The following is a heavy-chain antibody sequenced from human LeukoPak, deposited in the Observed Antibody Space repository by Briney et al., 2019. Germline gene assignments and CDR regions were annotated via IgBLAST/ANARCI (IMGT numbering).Heavy chain of an antibody. Sequence: HPGGSLRLSCAASGFTFSSYAMSWVRQAPGKGLEWVSAISGSGGSTYYADSVKGRFAISRDNSKNTLYLQMNSLRAEDTAVYYCGRLHPTDNWFDPWGQGTLVTVSS. V-gene: IGHV3-23*01. CDR2: ISGSGGST. CDR3: GRLHPTDNWFDP. CDR1: GFTFSSYA. D-gene: IGHD4-11*01. J-gene: IGHJ5*02.